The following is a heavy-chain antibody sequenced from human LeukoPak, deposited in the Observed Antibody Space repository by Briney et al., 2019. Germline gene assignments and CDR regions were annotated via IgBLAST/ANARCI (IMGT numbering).Heavy chain of an antibody. CDR2: ISYDGSNK. Sequence: SCKASGGTFSSYAMHWVRQAPGKGLEWVAVISYDGSNKYYADSVKGRFIISRDNSKNTLYLQMSSLRAEDTAVYYCAREQYYFDYWGQGTLVTVSS. CDR1: GGTFSSYA. D-gene: IGHD4-11*01. J-gene: IGHJ4*02. CDR3: AREQYYFDY. V-gene: IGHV3-30*15.